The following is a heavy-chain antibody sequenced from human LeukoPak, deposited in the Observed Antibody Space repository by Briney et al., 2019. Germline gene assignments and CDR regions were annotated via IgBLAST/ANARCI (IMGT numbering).Heavy chain of an antibody. CDR2: IYYSGST. J-gene: IGHJ6*03. CDR3: ARDRGSPNYYYYYMDV. Sequence: SETLSLTCTVSGGSISSYYWSWIRQPPGKGLEWIGYIYYSGSTNYNPSLKNRVTISVDTSKNQFSLKLSSVTAADTAVYYCARDRGSPNYYYYYMDVWGKGTTVTVSS. D-gene: IGHD2-15*01. V-gene: IGHV4-59*01. CDR1: GGSISSYY.